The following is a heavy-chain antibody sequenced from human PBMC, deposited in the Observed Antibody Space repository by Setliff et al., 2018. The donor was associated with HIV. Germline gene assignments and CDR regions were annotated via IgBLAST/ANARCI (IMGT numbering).Heavy chain of an antibody. D-gene: IGHD3-10*01. CDR2: MNSKGES. CDR3: ARHRQISDWFDP. Sequence: SETLSLTCTVSGASIRTGSYYWGWIRQPPGKGLEWIGIMNSKGESFYNASFTNGVLISIDTSKNRFSLTMTSVTAADTAVYYCARHRQISDWFDPWGQGILVTVSS. J-gene: IGHJ5*02. CDR1: GASIRTGSYY. V-gene: IGHV4-39*01.